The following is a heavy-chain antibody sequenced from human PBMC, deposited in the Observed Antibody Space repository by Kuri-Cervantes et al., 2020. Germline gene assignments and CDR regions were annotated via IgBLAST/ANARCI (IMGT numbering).Heavy chain of an antibody. CDR1: GYIYTTYA. V-gene: IGHV1-8*02. J-gene: IGHJ6*02. D-gene: IGHD3-3*02. CDR2: MNPNSGNT. Sequence: ASVKVSCKASGYIYTTYAIHWVRQATGQGLEWTGWMNPNSGNTGYAQKFQGRVTMTRNTSISTAYMELSSMRSEDTAVYYCARGLIFLKQKTAYEMDVWGQGTTVTVSS. CDR3: ARGLIFLKQKTAYEMDV.